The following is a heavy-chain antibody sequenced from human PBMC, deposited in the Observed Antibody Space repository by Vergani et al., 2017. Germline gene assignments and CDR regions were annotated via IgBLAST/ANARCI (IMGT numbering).Heavy chain of an antibody. CDR3: ANSVIAGNVGVAYFGIDV. CDR1: GFTLNTYG. CDR2: IRYDGSSE. Sequence: QVQILQSGGGVVQPGGSPRLSCPLSGFTLNTYGIHWVRQAPGKGLECVAFIRYDGSSEYYGDSVKGRFTISRDKSQNTVNLQMNSLRTEDTAVYFCANSVIAGNVGVAYFGIDVWGRGTTVTVSS. D-gene: IGHD2/OR15-2a*01. J-gene: IGHJ6*02. V-gene: IGHV3-30*02.